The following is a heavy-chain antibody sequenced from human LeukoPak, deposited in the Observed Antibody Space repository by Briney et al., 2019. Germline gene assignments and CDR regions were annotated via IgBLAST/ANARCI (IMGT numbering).Heavy chain of an antibody. CDR3: ARGGGEGIYGMDV. J-gene: IGHJ6*02. Sequence: ASVKVSCKASGYTFTGYYMHWVRQAPGQGLEWMGWINPNSGGTNYAQKFQGWVTMTRDTSISTAYMELSRLRSDDTAVYYCARGGGEGIYGMDVWGRGTMVTVSS. CDR2: INPNSGGT. CDR1: GYTFTGYY. V-gene: IGHV1-2*04. D-gene: IGHD4-17*01.